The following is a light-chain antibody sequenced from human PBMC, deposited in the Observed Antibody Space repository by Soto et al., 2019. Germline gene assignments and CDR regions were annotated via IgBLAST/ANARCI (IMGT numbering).Light chain of an antibody. V-gene: IGKV1-5*01. J-gene: IGKJ5*01. CDR1: QSLSSW. CDR3: QQYDSYPIT. Sequence: DIQMTQSPSTLSASVGDRVTITCRASQSLSSWLAWYQQKPEKAPKSLIYGTSNLESGVPSRFSGSGSGTDYTLTISSLQPEDFATYYCQQYDSYPITFGQGTRLEIK. CDR2: GTS.